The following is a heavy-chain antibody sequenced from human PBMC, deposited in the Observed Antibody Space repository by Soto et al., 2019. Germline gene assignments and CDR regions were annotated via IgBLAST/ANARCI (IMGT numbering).Heavy chain of an antibody. V-gene: IGHV1-24*01. CDR2: FDPEDGET. CDR3: APDVSVQSEGIEARPPNRFDY. J-gene: IGHJ4*02. CDR1: GYTLTELS. Sequence: ASVKVSCKVSGYTLTELSMHWVRQAPGKGLEGMGGFDPEDGETIYAQKCQGRVTMTADTSTDTAYMELGSLRSEDTAVYYCAPDVSVQSEGIEARPPNRFDYWGQGTLVTVSS. D-gene: IGHD6-6*01.